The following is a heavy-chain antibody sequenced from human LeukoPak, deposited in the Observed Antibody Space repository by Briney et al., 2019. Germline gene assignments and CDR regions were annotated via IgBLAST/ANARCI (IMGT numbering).Heavy chain of an antibody. V-gene: IGHV3-30*18. D-gene: IGHD5-18*01. J-gene: IGHJ6*02. CDR1: GFTFSSYG. CDR3: AKTGYSYGFTYYGMDV. CDR2: ISYDGSNK. Sequence: GGSLRLSCAASGFTFSSYGMHWVRQAPGEGLEWVAVISYDGSNKYYADSVKGRFTISRDNSKNTLYLQMNSLRAEDTAVYYCAKTGYSYGFTYYGMDVWGQGTTVTVSS.